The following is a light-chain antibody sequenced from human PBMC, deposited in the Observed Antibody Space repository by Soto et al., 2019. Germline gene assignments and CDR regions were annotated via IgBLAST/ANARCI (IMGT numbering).Light chain of an antibody. V-gene: IGKV3-20*01. CDR3: QQYGSPPHT. Sequence: EIVLTQSPGTLSLSPGERATLSCRASQSVSSSYLAWYQQKPGQAPRLLSYGASSRAPGIPDRFSGSGSGTDFTLTISGLEPEDFAVYYCQQYGSPPHTFGQGTKLEIK. CDR1: QSVSSSY. J-gene: IGKJ2*01. CDR2: GAS.